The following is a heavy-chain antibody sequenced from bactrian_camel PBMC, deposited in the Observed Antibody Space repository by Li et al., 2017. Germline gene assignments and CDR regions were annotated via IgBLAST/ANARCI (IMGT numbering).Heavy chain of an antibody. CDR2: IDSRGGT. D-gene: IGHD6*01. CDR3: VRDAGTPYGYNY. J-gene: IGHJ4*01. Sequence: HVQLVESGGGSVQAGGSLSVSCTVSRRTYSTFCMGWFRQAPGKEREGIAVIDSRGGTAYADSATGRFTISQDNAKNTLYLQMNSLKPEDTAVYYCVRDAGTPYGYNYWGQGTQVTVS. V-gene: IGHV3S57*01. CDR1: RRTYSTFC.